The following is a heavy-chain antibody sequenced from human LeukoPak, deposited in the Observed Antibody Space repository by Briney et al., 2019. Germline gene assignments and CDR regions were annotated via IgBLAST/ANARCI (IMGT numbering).Heavy chain of an antibody. J-gene: IGHJ6*02. Sequence: GSLRLSCAASGFTFSSYDMHWVRQATGKGLEWVSAIGTAGDTYYPGSVKGRFTISRENAKNSLYLEMNSLRAGDTAVYYCARDRGAPTKLLWFGELLWNYYYYGMDVWGQGTTVTVSS. CDR2: IGTAGDT. D-gene: IGHD3-10*01. V-gene: IGHV3-13*01. CDR3: ARDRGAPTKLLWFGELLWNYYYYGMDV. CDR1: GFTFSSYD.